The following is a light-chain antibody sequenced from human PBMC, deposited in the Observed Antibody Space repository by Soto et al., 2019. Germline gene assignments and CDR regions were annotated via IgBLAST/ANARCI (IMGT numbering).Light chain of an antibody. CDR3: SSYTSRTTFV. Sequence: QSVLTQPASVSGSPGRSITISCTGTSSDVGGYNYVSWYQQHQGKAPKLMIYEVNNRPSGVSDRFSGSKSGNTASLTISGLQAEDEADYYCSSYTSRTTFVFGTGTKLTVL. CDR1: SSDVGGYNY. CDR2: EVN. J-gene: IGLJ1*01. V-gene: IGLV2-14*01.